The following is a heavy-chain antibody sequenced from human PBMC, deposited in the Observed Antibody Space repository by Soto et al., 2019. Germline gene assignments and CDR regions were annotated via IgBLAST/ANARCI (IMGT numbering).Heavy chain of an antibody. V-gene: IGHV4-59*01. CDR2: IYYSGST. CDR3: ARSQTTVTSYDY. J-gene: IGHJ4*02. CDR1: SGSISFYY. D-gene: IGHD4-17*01. Sequence: LETLSLTCTVSSGSISFYYWSWIRQPPGKGLEWIGYIYYSGSTNYTPSLKSRVTISVDRSKSQFSLRLSSVTAADTAVYYCARSQTTVTSYDYWGQGTLVTVSS.